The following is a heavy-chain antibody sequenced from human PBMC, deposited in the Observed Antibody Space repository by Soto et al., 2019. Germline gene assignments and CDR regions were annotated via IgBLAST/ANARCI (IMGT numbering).Heavy chain of an antibody. CDR1: GGSFSGYY. J-gene: IGHJ5*02. V-gene: IGHV4-34*01. CDR2: INHSGST. Sequence: PSETLSLTCAVYGGSFSGYYWSWIRQPPGKGLEWIGEINHSGSTNYNPSLKSRVTISVDTSKNQFSLKLSSVTAADTAVYYCARHAGGYNWFDPWGQGALVTVSS. CDR3: ARHAGGYNWFDP. D-gene: IGHD1-26*01.